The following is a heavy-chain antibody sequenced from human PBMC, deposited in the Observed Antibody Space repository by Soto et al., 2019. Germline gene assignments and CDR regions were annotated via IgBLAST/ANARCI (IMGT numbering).Heavy chain of an antibody. V-gene: IGHV4-31*03. CDR2: IYYSGST. D-gene: IGHD1-1*01. J-gene: IGHJ6*02. CDR1: GGSISSGGYY. CDR3: ARDPRVERRHYYGMDV. Sequence: QVQLQESGPGLVKPSQTLSLTCTVSGGSISSGGYYWSWIRQHPGKGLEWIGYIYYSGSTYYNPSLKSRVTISVDTSKNQFSLKLSSVTAADTAVYYCARDPRVERRHYYGMDVWGQGTTVTVSS.